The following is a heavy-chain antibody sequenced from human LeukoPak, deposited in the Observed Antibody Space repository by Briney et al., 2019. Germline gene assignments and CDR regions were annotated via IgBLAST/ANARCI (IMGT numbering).Heavy chain of an antibody. J-gene: IGHJ4*02. Sequence: GGSLRLSCAASGFTVSSNYMSWVRQAPGKGLEWVSVIYSGGSTYYADSVKGRFTISRDNSKNTLYLQMNSLRAEDTAVYYCAKDSLVSSGWSTGWVFDYWGQGTLATVSS. CDR1: GFTVSSNY. D-gene: IGHD6-19*01. CDR3: AKDSLVSSGWSTGWVFDY. V-gene: IGHV3-66*01. CDR2: IYSGGST.